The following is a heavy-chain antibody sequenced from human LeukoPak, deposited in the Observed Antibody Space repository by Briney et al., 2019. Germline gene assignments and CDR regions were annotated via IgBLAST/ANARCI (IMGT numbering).Heavy chain of an antibody. CDR2: ISYDGSNK. CDR3: AKDPGGGWYPNWFDH. Sequence: QPGGSLRLSCAASGFTFSSYAMHWVRQAPGKGLEWVAVISYDGSNKYYADSVKGRFTISRDNSKNTLYLQMNSLRAEDTAVYYCAKDPGGGWYPNWFDHWGQGTLVTVSS. J-gene: IGHJ5*02. CDR1: GFTFSSYA. D-gene: IGHD6-19*01. V-gene: IGHV3-30-3*01.